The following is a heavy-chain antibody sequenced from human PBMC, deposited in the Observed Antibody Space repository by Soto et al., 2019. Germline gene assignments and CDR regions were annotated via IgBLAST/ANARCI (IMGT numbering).Heavy chain of an antibody. J-gene: IGHJ5*02. Sequence: QVQLVESGGGVVQPGRSLRLSCAASGFTFSSYAMHWVRQAPGKGLEWVAVISYDGSNKYYADSVKGRFTISRDNYKNTLYLQMNSLRAEDTAVYYCARGAGSGGSSWGQGTLVTVSS. CDR3: ARGAGSGGSS. D-gene: IGHD2-15*01. CDR2: ISYDGSNK. V-gene: IGHV3-30-3*01. CDR1: GFTFSSYA.